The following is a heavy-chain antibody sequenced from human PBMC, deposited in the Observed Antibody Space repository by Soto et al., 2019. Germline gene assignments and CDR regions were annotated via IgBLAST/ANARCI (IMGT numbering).Heavy chain of an antibody. CDR3: ARGSSTSWPNKGFDY. D-gene: IGHD2-2*01. CDR2: INPNSGGT. J-gene: IGHJ4*02. CDR1: GYTFTGYY. Sequence: ASVKVSCKASGYTFTGYYMHWVRQARGQGLEWMGWINPNSGGTNYAQKFQGWVTMTRDTSISTAYMELSRLRSDDTAVYYCARGSSTSWPNKGFDYWGQGTLVTVSS. V-gene: IGHV1-2*04.